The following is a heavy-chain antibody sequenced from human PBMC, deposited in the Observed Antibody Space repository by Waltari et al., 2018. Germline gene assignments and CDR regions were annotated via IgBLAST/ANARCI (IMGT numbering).Heavy chain of an antibody. V-gene: IGHV3-23*01. CDR1: GFTFSNHA. CDR3: ARDSPILTF. J-gene: IGHJ4*02. D-gene: IGHD3-3*01. CDR2: ISPSDEST. Sequence: QLLESGGGLVQPGGSLRLSRAASGFTFSNHAMSWVRQAPGKGLEWVSAISPSDESTYLVDSVKGRFTISRDNSKNTLYLQMSSLRAEDTAIYFCARDSPILTFWGQGTLVAVSS.